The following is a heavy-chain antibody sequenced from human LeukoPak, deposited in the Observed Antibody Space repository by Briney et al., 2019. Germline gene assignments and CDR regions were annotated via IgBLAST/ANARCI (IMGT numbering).Heavy chain of an antibody. V-gene: IGHV3-30*18. J-gene: IGHJ4*02. CDR3: AKDGVGGYFDY. Sequence: QPGGSLRLSCAASGFTFTNYDIHWVRQAPGKGLEGVAIISYDGRNKYYADSVKGRFTISRDNSKNTLYLQMNSLRAEDTAVYYCAKDGVGGYFDYWGQGNLVTVSS. CDR2: ISYDGRNK. D-gene: IGHD3-16*01. CDR1: GFTFTNYD.